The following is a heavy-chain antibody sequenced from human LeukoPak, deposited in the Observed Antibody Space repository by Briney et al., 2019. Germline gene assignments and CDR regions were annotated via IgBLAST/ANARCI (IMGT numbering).Heavy chain of an antibody. CDR1: GYTFTSYY. CDR3: AREKGRITMVRGVIGY. V-gene: IGHV1-46*01. J-gene: IGHJ4*02. CDR2: ITPSGGST. Sequence: ASVKVSCKASGYTFTSYYMHWARQAPGQGLEWMGIITPSGGSTSYAQKFQGRVTMTRDTSTSTVYMELSSLRSEDTAVYYCAREKGRITMVRGVIGYWGQGTLVTVSS. D-gene: IGHD3-10*01.